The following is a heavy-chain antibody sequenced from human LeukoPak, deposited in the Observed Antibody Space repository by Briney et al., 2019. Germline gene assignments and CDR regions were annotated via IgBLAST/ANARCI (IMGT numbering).Heavy chain of an antibody. CDR2: INPNSGGT. CDR1: GYTFTGYY. Sequence: ASVKVSCKASGYTFTGYYMHWVRQAPGQGLEWMGWINPNSGGTNYAQKFQGWVTMTRDTSISTAYMELSRLRSDDTAVYYCASGGSSGGYLPNYFDYWGQGTLVTVSS. V-gene: IGHV1-2*04. CDR3: ASGGSSGGYLPNYFDY. D-gene: IGHD2-15*01. J-gene: IGHJ4*02.